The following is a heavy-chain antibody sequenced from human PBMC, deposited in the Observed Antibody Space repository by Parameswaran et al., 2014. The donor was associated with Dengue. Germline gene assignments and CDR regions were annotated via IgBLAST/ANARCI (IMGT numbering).Heavy chain of an antibody. V-gene: IGHV1-24*01. CDR2: FDPEDGET. Sequence: WVRQAPGQGLEWMGGFDPEDGETIYAQKFQGRVTMTEDTSTDTAYMELSSLRSEDTAVYYCATSYLDWLKSWGQGTLVTVSS. CDR3: ATSYLDWLKS. D-gene: IGHD1-26*01. J-gene: IGHJ5*01.